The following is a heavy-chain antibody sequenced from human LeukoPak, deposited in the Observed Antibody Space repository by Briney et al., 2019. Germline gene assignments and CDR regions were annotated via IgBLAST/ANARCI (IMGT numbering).Heavy chain of an antibody. CDR3: ARDRIVGASIFAY. CDR1: GFTFSSYS. CDR2: ISSSSSYI. V-gene: IGHV3-21*01. J-gene: IGHJ4*02. Sequence: PGGSLRLSCAASGFTFSSYSMNWVRQAPGKGLEWVSSISSSSSYIYYADSVKGRFTISRDNAKNSLYLQMNSLRAEDTAVYYCARDRIVGASIFAYWGQGTLVTVSS. D-gene: IGHD1-26*01.